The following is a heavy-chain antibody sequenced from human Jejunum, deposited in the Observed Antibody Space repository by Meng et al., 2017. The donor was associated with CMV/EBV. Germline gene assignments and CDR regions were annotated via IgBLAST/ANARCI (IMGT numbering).Heavy chain of an antibody. V-gene: IGHV4-61*01. D-gene: IGHD4-17*01. CDR2: IYYSGST. CDR1: GGSVSSGSYY. Sequence: TCTVSGGSVSSGSYYWSWIRQPPGKGLEWIGYIYYSGSTNYNPSLKSRVTISVDTSKNQFSLKLSSVTAADTAVYYCARVDYGGVDPWGQGTLVTVSS. J-gene: IGHJ5*02. CDR3: ARVDYGGVDP.